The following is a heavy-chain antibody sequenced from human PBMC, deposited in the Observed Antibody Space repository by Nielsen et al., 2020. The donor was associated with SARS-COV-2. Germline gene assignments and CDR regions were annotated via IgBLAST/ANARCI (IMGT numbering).Heavy chain of an antibody. CDR1: GFTFSSYW. D-gene: IGHD6-13*01. Sequence: GESLKISCAASGFTFSSYWMSWVRQAPGKGLEWVANIKQDGSEKYYVDSVKGRFTISRDNAKNSLYLQMNSLRAEDTAVYYCAKTAYSSSWYGITDDAFDIWGQGTMVTVSS. V-gene: IGHV3-7*01. CDR2: IKQDGSEK. J-gene: IGHJ3*02. CDR3: AKTAYSSSWYGITDDAFDI.